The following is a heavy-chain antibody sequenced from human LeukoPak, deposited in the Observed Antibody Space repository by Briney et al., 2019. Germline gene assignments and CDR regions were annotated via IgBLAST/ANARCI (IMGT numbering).Heavy chain of an antibody. J-gene: IGHJ6*02. Sequence: ASVKVSCKASGYTFSRFYMHWVRQATGQGLEWMGIINPSGGSTSYAQKLQGRVTMTRDTSTRIVYMELSSLRSEDTAVYNCARWGASGLALIYYYGMDVWGQGTTVTVSS. V-gene: IGHV1-46*01. CDR3: ARWGASGLALIYYYGMDV. D-gene: IGHD3/OR15-3a*01. CDR2: INPSGGST. CDR1: GYTFSRFY.